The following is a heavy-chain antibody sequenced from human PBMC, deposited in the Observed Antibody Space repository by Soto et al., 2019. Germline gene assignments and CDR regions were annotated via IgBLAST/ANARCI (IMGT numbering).Heavy chain of an antibody. V-gene: IGHV4-34*01. Sequence: SETLSLTCAVYGGSFSGYYWNWIRQPPGKGLEWIGEINHSGSTKYNPSLTSRVTISVDTSKNQFSLKLSSVTAADTAVYYCARALYCTTTSCHLDCWGQGTLVTVSS. J-gene: IGHJ4*02. CDR1: GGSFSGYY. CDR3: ARALYCTTTSCHLDC. CDR2: INHSGST. D-gene: IGHD2-2*01.